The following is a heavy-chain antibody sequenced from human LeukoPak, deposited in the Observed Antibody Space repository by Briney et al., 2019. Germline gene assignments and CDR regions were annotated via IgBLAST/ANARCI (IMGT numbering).Heavy chain of an antibody. CDR1: GFTFSSYS. Sequence: KPGGSLRLSCAASGFTFSSYSMNWVRQAPGKGLEWVSSISSSSSYIYYADSVKGRFTISRDNAKNSLYLQMNSLRAEDTAVYYCARAGLPGPDSIDYWGQGTLVTVSS. J-gene: IGHJ4*02. V-gene: IGHV3-21*01. D-gene: IGHD3/OR15-3a*01. CDR3: ARAGLPGPDSIDY. CDR2: ISSSSSYI.